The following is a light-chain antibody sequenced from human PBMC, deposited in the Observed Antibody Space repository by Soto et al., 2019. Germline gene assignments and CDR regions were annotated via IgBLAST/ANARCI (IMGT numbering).Light chain of an antibody. Sequence: EIVLTQSPATLSVSPGERATLSCRASQSVSSNLAWYQQKPGHGPRLLIYGASRRATGIPDRFSASESGTDFTLTISRLEPEDFAVYFCQKYDSTPWTCGQGTKVDIK. CDR2: GAS. CDR1: QSVSSN. J-gene: IGKJ1*01. V-gene: IGKV3-20*01. CDR3: QKYDSTPWT.